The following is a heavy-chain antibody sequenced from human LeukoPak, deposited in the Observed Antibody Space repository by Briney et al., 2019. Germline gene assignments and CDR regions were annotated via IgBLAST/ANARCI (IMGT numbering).Heavy chain of an antibody. J-gene: IGHJ6*03. CDR1: GFAVSSNY. CDR3: ASGSGSYRTPYYYMDV. D-gene: IGHD3-10*01. CDR2: IYSGGST. V-gene: IGHV3-53*01. Sequence: GGSLRLSCAASGFAVSSNYMSWVRQAPGKGLEWVAVIYSGGSTYYADSVKGRFTISRDNSKNTLYLQMNSLRAEDTAVYYCASGSGSYRTPYYYMDVWGTGTTVTVSS.